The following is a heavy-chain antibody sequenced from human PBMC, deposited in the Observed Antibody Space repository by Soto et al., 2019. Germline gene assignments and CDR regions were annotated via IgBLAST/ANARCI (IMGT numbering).Heavy chain of an antibody. CDR1: GGSISSGGYS. CDR2: NYHSGST. Sequence: QLQLQESGAGLVKPSQTLSLTCAVSGGSISSGGYSWSWIRQPPGKGLEWIGYNYHSGSTYYNPYXKSXXXXXXXXSKNXFSLHXXXXXXXXTAVXYCXXXXXXXEMAFDYWGPGTLVTVSS. V-gene: IGHV4-30-2*01. D-gene: IGHD2-8*01. CDR3: XXXXXXXEMAFDY. J-gene: IGHJ4*02.